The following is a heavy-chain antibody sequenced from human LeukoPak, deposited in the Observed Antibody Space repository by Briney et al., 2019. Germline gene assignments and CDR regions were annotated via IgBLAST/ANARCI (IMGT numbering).Heavy chain of an antibody. Sequence: SETLSLTCTVSGYSISSGYYWGWIRQPPGKGLEWIGSIYHSGSTYYNPSLKSRVTISVDTSKNQFSLKLSSVTAADTAVYYCARDRFGAPDYWGQGTLVTVSS. CDR1: GYSISSGYY. CDR2: IYHSGST. V-gene: IGHV4-38-2*02. J-gene: IGHJ4*02. CDR3: ARDRFGAPDY. D-gene: IGHD3-3*01.